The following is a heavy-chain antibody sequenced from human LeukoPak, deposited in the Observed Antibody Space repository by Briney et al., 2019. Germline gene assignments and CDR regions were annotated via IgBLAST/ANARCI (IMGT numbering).Heavy chain of an antibody. CDR1: GDSLRSYY. V-gene: IGHV4-59*08. J-gene: IGHJ4*02. Sequence: SETLSLTRTVSGDSLRSYYWSWMRQPPGKGLEWIGYINYSGSTNYSPSLKSRVTISIATSETQFSLKLSSVTAADTALYFCARLKRYYNCFDVWGQGTQVTVSS. D-gene: IGHD3-10*01. CDR2: INYSGST. CDR3: ARLKRYYNCFDV.